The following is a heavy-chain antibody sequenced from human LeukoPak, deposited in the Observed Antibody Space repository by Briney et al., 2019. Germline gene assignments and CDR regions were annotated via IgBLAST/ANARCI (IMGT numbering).Heavy chain of an antibody. Sequence: SVKVSCKASGGSFSNYAISWVRQAPGQELEWMGGIIPIFGTANYAQKFQGRVTITADKSTSTAYMELSSLRSEDTAVYYCARGRPTTSIAAAGVNWFDPWGQGTLVTVSS. CDR1: GGSFSNYA. CDR2: IIPIFGTA. V-gene: IGHV1-69*06. J-gene: IGHJ5*02. CDR3: ARGRPTTSIAAAGVNWFDP. D-gene: IGHD6-13*01.